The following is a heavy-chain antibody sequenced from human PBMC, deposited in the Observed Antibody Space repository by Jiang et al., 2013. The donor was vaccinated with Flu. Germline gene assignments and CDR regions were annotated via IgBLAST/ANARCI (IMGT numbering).Heavy chain of an antibody. Sequence: QSGSELKKPGASVKVSCKASGYTFTSYAMNWVRQAPGQGLEWMGWINTNTGNPTYAQGFTGRFVFSLGTSVSTAYLQISSLKAEDTAVYYCARGGDYVWGSYENWFDPWGQGTLVTVSS. J-gene: IGHJ5*02. CDR3: ARGGDYVWGSYENWFDP. CDR2: INTNTGNP. D-gene: IGHD3-16*01. CDR1: GYTFTSYA. V-gene: IGHV7-4-1*02.